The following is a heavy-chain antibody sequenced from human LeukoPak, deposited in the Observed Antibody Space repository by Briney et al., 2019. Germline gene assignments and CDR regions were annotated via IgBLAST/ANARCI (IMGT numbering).Heavy chain of an antibody. CDR3: ARRYYYDISGYYYLDY. Sequence: SETLSLTCTVSGGSISSGDYYWSWIRQPPGKGLEWIGYIYYSGSTYYNPSLKSRVTISVDTSKNQFSLKLSSVTAADTAVYYCARRYYYDISGYYYLDYWGQGTLVTVSS. CDR1: GGSISSGDYY. D-gene: IGHD3-22*01. CDR2: IYYSGST. V-gene: IGHV4-30-4*01. J-gene: IGHJ4*02.